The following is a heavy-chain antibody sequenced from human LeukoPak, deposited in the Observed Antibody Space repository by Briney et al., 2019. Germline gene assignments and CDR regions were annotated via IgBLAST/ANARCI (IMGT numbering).Heavy chain of an antibody. Sequence: PSETLSLTCTVSGVSISSSNSFWGWIRQPPGKGLEWIGTIYYTGTTYYNSSLKSRVTISVDTSKNQFSLKLSSVTAADTAVYYCARDYDFWSGYYDHYYYYMDVWGKGTTVTVSS. V-gene: IGHV4-39*07. CDR2: IYYTGTT. D-gene: IGHD3-3*01. CDR3: ARDYDFWSGYYDHYYYYMDV. J-gene: IGHJ6*03. CDR1: GVSISSSNSF.